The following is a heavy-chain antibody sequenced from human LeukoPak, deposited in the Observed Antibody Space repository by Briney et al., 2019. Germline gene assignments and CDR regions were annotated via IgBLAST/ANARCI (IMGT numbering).Heavy chain of an antibody. CDR2: IYTSGST. CDR1: GGSISSYY. J-gene: IGHJ5*02. V-gene: IGHV4-4*07. Sequence: SETLSLTCTVSGGSISSYYWSWIRQPAGKGLEWIGRIYTSGSTNYNPSLESRVTMSVDTSKNQFSLKLSSVTAADTAVYYCARGSSSWYLARWFDPWGQGTLVTVSS. D-gene: IGHD6-13*01. CDR3: ARGSSSWYLARWFDP.